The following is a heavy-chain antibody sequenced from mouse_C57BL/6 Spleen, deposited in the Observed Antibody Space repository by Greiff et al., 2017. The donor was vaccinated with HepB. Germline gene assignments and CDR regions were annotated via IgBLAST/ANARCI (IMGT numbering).Heavy chain of an antibody. V-gene: IGHV1-50*01. J-gene: IGHJ3*01. CDR1: GYTFTSYW. CDR2: IDPSDSYT. D-gene: IGHD1-1*01. Sequence: QVQLQQPGAELVKPGASVKLSCKASGYTFTSYWMQWVKQRPGQGLEWIGEIDPSDSYTNYNQKFKGKATLTVDTSSSTAYMQLSSLTSEDSAVYYCAREPPYYYGSREAYWGQGTLVTVSA. CDR3: AREPPYYYGSREAY.